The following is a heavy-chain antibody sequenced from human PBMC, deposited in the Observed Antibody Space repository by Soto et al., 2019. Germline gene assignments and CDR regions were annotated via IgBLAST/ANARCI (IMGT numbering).Heavy chain of an antibody. D-gene: IGHD6-13*01. CDR2: IYSRGSS. V-gene: IGHV4-30-4*01. CDR3: ARELVRPDHDAVDI. CDR1: DGSISSGDYF. J-gene: IGHJ3*02. Sequence: QVQLQESGPGLVKPSQTLSLTCTVSDGSISSGDYFWSWIRQPPAKGLEWIGYIYSRGSSHYNPSLKRRVTISVDTSKVQFPLKLSSVTAADTAVYYCARELVRPDHDAVDIWGQGTMVTVSS.